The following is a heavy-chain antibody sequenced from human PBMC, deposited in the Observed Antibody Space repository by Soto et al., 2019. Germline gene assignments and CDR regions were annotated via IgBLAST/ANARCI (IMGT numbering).Heavy chain of an antibody. D-gene: IGHD2-15*01. CDR1: GYTFTGYY. J-gene: IGHJ3*02. V-gene: IGHV1-2*04. CDR2: INPNSGGR. Sequence: GASVKVSCKASGYTFTGYYMHWVRQAPGQGLEWMGWINPNSGGRNYAQKFQGWVTMTRDTSISTAYMELSRLRSDDTAVYYCARGSLPVRLGYCSGGSCYQDHYDAFDIWGQGTMVTVSS. CDR3: ARGSLPVRLGYCSGGSCYQDHYDAFDI.